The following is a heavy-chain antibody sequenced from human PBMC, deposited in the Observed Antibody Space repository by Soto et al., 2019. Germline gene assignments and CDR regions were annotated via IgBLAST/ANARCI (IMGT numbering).Heavy chain of an antibody. D-gene: IGHD4-17*01. V-gene: IGHV4-59*01. CDR2: IYYSGST. Sequence: SETLSLTCTVSCGSISSYYWSWIRQPPGKGLEWIGYIYYSGSTNYNPSLKSRVTISVDTSKNQFSLKLSSVTAADTAVYYCAREIGGGDYVDYFDYWGQGTLVTVSS. CDR3: AREIGGGDYVDYFDY. CDR1: CGSISSYY. J-gene: IGHJ4*02.